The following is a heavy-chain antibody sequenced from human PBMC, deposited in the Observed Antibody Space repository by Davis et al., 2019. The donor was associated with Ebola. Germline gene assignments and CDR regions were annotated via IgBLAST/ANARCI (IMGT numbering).Heavy chain of an antibody. CDR2: IYSGGST. D-gene: IGHD2-15*01. Sequence: GESLKISCAASGFTVSSNYMSWVRQAPGKGLEWVSVIYSGGSTYYVDSVKGRFTISRDNSKNTLYLQMNSLRAEDTAVYYCAREVAGDYYYYYYMDVWGKGTTVTVSS. CDR1: GFTVSSNY. V-gene: IGHV3-53*01. J-gene: IGHJ6*03. CDR3: AREVAGDYYYYYYMDV.